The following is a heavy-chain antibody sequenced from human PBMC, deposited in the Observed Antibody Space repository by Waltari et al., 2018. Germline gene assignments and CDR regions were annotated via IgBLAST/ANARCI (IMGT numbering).Heavy chain of an antibody. CDR3: ARGEGYCSGGSCYPFDY. CDR2: INHSEST. J-gene: IGHJ4*02. CDR1: GGSFSGYY. Sequence: QVQLQQWGAGLLKPSETLSLTCAVYGGSFSGYYWSWIRQPPGKGLEWIGEINHSESTSYNPSFKSRVTISVDTSKNQFSLKLSSVTASDTAVYYCARGEGYCSGGSCYPFDYWGQGTLVTVSS. D-gene: IGHD2-15*01. V-gene: IGHV4-34*01.